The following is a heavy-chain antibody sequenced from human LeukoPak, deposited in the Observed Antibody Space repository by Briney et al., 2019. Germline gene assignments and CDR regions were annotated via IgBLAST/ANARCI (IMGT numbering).Heavy chain of an antibody. J-gene: IGHJ4*02. D-gene: IGHD6-13*01. V-gene: IGHV4-59*11. CDR3: ARDWAAAGRYDY. CDR2: IYNSGST. CDR1: GGSISSHY. Sequence: SETLSLTCSVSGGSISSHYWSWIRQPPGKGLEWIGYIYNSGSTNYNPSLKSRVTISVDTSKNQFSLKLSSVTAADTAVYFCARDWAAAGRYDYWGQGTLVTVSS.